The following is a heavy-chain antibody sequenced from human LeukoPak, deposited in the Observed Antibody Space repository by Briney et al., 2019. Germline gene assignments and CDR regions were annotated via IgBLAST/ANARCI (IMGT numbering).Heavy chain of an antibody. Sequence: PSETLSLTCSVSGGSISSYYWSWIRQAPGKGLEWIGYIYYTGSTNYNPSLKSRVTISVDMSKNQLSLRLSSVTAADTAVYYCASLGYNYGYALDYWGQGTLVTVSS. J-gene: IGHJ4*02. CDR3: ASLGYNYGYALDY. V-gene: IGHV4-59*08. D-gene: IGHD5-18*01. CDR2: IYYTGST. CDR1: GGSISSYY.